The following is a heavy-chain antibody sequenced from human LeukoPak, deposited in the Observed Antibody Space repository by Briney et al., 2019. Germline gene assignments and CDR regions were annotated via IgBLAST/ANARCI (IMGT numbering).Heavy chain of an antibody. CDR2: IKRDGSEK. J-gene: IGHJ6*02. Sequence: GGSLRLSCAASGFTFSSYWMSWVRQAPGKGLEWVANIKRDGSEKYYVDSVKGRFTISRDNAKNSLYLQMNSLRAEDTAVYYCGRDVSGIGVDVWGQGTTVTVSS. D-gene: IGHD3-16*01. CDR1: GFTFSSYW. V-gene: IGHV3-7*01. CDR3: GRDVSGIGVDV.